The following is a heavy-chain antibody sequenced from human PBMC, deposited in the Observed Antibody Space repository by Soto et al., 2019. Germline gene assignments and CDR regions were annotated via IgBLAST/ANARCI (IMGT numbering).Heavy chain of an antibody. CDR3: ARGAKGDQLLYYYYYMDF. CDR2: IYSGGST. CDR1: GFTVSSNY. V-gene: IGHV3-53*01. J-gene: IGHJ6*03. Sequence: GGSLRLSCAASGFTVSSNYMSWVRQAPGKGLEWVSVIYSGGSTDYADSVKGRFTISRDNSKNTLDLQMNSLRAEDTAVYYCARGAKGDQLLYYYYYMDFWGKGTTVTVSS. D-gene: IGHD2-2*01.